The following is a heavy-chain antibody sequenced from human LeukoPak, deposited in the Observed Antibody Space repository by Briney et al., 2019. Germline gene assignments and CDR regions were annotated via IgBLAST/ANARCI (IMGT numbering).Heavy chain of an antibody. J-gene: IGHJ4*02. CDR1: GYTFTSYG. D-gene: IGHD3-16*02. Sequence: ASVKVSCKASGYTFTSYGISWVRQAPGQGLEWMGWISAYNGNTNYAQKLQGRVTMTTDTSTSTAYMELRSLRSDDTAVYYCARVEEYDYVWGSYRYPYYFDYWGQGTLVTVSP. CDR3: ARVEEYDYVWGSYRYPYYFDY. CDR2: ISAYNGNT. V-gene: IGHV1-18*01.